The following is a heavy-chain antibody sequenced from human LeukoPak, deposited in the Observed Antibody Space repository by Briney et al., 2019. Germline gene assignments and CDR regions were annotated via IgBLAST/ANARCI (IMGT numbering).Heavy chain of an antibody. J-gene: IGHJ4*02. D-gene: IGHD1-26*01. CDR2: IRSKANSYAT. V-gene: IGHV3-73*01. CDR3: TSGTVGTTEVY. Sequence: PGGSLKLSCAASGLTFSGSGLHWVRQASGKGLEWVGRIRSKANSYATAYAASVKGRFTISRDDSKNTAYLQMNSLKTEDTAVYYCTSGTVGTTEVYWGQGTLVTVSS. CDR1: GLTFSGSG.